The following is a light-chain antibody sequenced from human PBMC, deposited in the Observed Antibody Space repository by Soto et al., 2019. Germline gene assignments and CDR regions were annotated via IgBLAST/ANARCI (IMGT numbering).Light chain of an antibody. CDR1: QSLSSY. CDR3: QQSYSTPWT. V-gene: IGKV1-39*01. Sequence: DIQMTQSPSSLSASVGARFTITCRASQSLSSYLNWYQQKPGKAPKLLIYAASSLQSGVPSRFSGSGSCTAFTLTISTLQPEEFATYYCQQSYSTPWTFGQGTKVDIK. CDR2: AAS. J-gene: IGKJ1*01.